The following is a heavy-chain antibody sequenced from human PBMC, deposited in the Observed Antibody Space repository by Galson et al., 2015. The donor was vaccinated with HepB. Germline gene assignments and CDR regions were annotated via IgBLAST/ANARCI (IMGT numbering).Heavy chain of an antibody. CDR2: INSDGSST. J-gene: IGHJ6*02. CDR1: GFTFSSYW. V-gene: IGHV3-74*01. CDR3: ARDHIVVVVAATDYYGMDV. D-gene: IGHD2-15*01. Sequence: SLRLSCAASGFTFSSYWMHWVRQAPGKGLVWVSRINSDGSSTSYADSVKGRFTISRDNSKNTLYLQMNSLRAEDTAVYYCARDHIVVVVAATDYYGMDVWGQGTTVTVSS.